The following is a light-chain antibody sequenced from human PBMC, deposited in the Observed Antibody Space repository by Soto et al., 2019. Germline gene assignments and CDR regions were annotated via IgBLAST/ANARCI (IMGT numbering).Light chain of an antibody. V-gene: IGKV3-20*01. CDR1: QSVTSTY. Sequence: EIVLTQSPGTLSLSPGERATLSCSASQSVTSTYLAWYKQRPGQTPTLLISDTSIRATGIPDRFSGSGSGTDFTLAISRRGPEDFAVYYWQEYGTSPLTFGQGTGVEIK. CDR2: DTS. CDR3: QEYGTSPLT. J-gene: IGKJ5*01.